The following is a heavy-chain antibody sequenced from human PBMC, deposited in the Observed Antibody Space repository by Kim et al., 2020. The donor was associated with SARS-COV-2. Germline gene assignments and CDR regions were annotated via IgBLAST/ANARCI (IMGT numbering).Heavy chain of an antibody. D-gene: IGHD3-10*01. V-gene: IGHV5-10-1*01. Sequence: GESLKISCKGSGYSFTSYWISWVRQMPGKGLEWMGRIDPSDSYTNYSPSFQGHVTISADKSISTAYLQWGSLKASDTAMYYCARRNTMVRGVISNGMDVWGQGTTVTVSS. CDR3: ARRNTMVRGVISNGMDV. J-gene: IGHJ6*02. CDR1: GYSFTSYW. CDR2: IDPSDSYT.